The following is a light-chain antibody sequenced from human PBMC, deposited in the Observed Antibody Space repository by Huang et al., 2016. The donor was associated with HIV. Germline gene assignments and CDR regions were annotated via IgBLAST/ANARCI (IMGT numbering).Light chain of an antibody. J-gene: IGKJ1*01. CDR3: MQALQTPWT. CDR1: QSLLHSNGYNY. Sequence: DIVMTQSPLSLPVTPGEPASISCRSSQSLLHSNGYNYLDWYLQKPGQSPQLLIYLGSDRTAGVPYRFSGSGSGTDFTLKINRVEAEDVGVHYCMQALQTPWTFGQGTKVEIK. V-gene: IGKV2-28*01. CDR2: LGS.